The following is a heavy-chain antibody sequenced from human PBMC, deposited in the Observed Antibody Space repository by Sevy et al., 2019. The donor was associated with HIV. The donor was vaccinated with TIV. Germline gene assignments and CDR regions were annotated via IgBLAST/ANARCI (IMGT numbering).Heavy chain of an antibody. CDR1: GFTFSKNW. V-gene: IGHV3-15*01. J-gene: IGHJ6*02. D-gene: IGHD3-22*01. CDR2: IKSKTEGGTT. CDR3: AAESLGGNYYDSSGFYVFYYYGMDV. Sequence: GGSLRLSCLASGFTFSKNWMSWVRQAPGKGLEWVGRIKSKTEGGTTDYAAPVKGRVTILRDDSKNTLYLQMTRLKTENRAGYYCAAESLGGNYYDSSGFYVFYYYGMDVWGQGTTVTVSS.